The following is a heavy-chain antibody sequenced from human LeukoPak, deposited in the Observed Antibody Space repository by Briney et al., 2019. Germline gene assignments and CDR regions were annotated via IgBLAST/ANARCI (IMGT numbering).Heavy chain of an antibody. J-gene: IGHJ3*02. CDR2: ISSSSSYI. V-gene: IGHV3-21*01. Sequence: GGSLRLSCAASGFTFSSYSMNWVRQAPGKGLEWVSSISSSSSYIYYADSVKGRFTISRDNAKNSLYLQMNSLRAEDTAVYYCARWGLKLLTTPPDVFDIWGQGKMVTVSS. CDR3: ARWGLKLLTTPPDVFDI. CDR1: GFTFSSYS. D-gene: IGHD1-7*01.